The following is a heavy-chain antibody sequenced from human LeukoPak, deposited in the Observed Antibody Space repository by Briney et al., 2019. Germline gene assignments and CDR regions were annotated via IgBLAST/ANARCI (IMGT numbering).Heavy chain of an antibody. CDR3: ARSGTTGYYYYMDV. Sequence: GASVKVSCKASGGTFSSYAISWVRQAPGQGLEWMGWISGYNGNTNYAQKFQGRVTMTTDTSTSTAYMELRSLRSDDTAVYYCARSGTTGYYYYMDVWGKGTTVTVSS. J-gene: IGHJ6*03. D-gene: IGHD1-7*01. CDR1: GGTFSSYA. CDR2: ISGYNGNT. V-gene: IGHV1-18*01.